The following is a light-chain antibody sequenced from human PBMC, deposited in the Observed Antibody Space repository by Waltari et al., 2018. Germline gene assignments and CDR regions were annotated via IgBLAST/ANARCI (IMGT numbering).Light chain of an antibody. V-gene: IGKV3-20*01. Sequence: EIVLTQSPGTLSLSAGERATLSCMASQTLNNNYLAWYQQKPGLSPGLLIFAASKRATGVPDRFSGSGSGTDFTLTISRLEPEDFAMYYCQQYGSSPYSFGQGARVDFK. CDR2: AAS. CDR3: QQYGSSPYS. J-gene: IGKJ2*01. CDR1: QTLNNNY.